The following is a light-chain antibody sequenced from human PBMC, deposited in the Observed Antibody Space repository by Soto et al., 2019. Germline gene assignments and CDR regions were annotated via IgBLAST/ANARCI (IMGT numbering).Light chain of an antibody. CDR3: SSYAGSSNV. J-gene: IGLJ1*01. CDR1: SSDVGGYNY. CDR2: EVN. V-gene: IGLV2-8*01. Sequence: QSALTQPPSASGSPGQSVAISCTGTSSDVGGYNYVSWYQQHPGKAPKLMIYEVNKRPSGVPDRFSVSKSGNTASLTVSGLQAEDEADYYCSSYAGSSNVFGTGTKLTVL.